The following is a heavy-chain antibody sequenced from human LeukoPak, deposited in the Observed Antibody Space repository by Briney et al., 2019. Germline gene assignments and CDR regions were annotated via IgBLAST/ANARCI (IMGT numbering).Heavy chain of an antibody. CDR2: ISYDGSNK. V-gene: IGHV3-30-3*01. CDR1: GFTFSSYA. D-gene: IGHD2-21*02. J-gene: IGHJ4*02. Sequence: GGSLRLSCAASGFTFSSYAMHWVRQAPGKGLEWVAVISYDGSNKYYADSVKGRFTISRDNSKNTLYLQMNSLRAEDTAVYYCARAQTGGDCCPCGLDYWGQGTLVTVSS. CDR3: ARAQTGGDCCPCGLDY.